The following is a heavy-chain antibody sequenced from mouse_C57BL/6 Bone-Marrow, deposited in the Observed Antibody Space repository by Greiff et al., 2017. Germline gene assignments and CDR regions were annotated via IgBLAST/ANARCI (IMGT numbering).Heavy chain of an antibody. CDR2: INPNNGGT. D-gene: IGHD2-13*01. Sequence: VHVKQSGPELVKPGASVKIPCKASGYTFTDYNMDWVKQSHGKSLEWIGDINPNNGGTIYNQKFKGKATLTVDKSSSTAYMELRSLTSEDTAVYYCARSDYPFFDYWGQGTTLTVSS. V-gene: IGHV1-18*01. CDR1: GYTFTDYN. J-gene: IGHJ2*01. CDR3: ARSDYPFFDY.